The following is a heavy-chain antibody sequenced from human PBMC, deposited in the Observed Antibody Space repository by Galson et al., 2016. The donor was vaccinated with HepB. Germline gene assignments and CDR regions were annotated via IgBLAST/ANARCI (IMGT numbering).Heavy chain of an antibody. CDR2: ISSSSNYK. V-gene: IGHV3-21*01. D-gene: IGHD5-24*01. J-gene: IGHJ4*02. CDR1: GFTLSGYS. CDR3: ARLDDYTSSYDQ. Sequence: SLRLSCAASGFTLSGYSMNWVRQAPGKGLEWVSSISSSSNYKYQADSLKGRFTISRDNAKNSLYLQMNSLRAEDTAVYYWARLDDYTSSYDQWGRGTLVTVSS.